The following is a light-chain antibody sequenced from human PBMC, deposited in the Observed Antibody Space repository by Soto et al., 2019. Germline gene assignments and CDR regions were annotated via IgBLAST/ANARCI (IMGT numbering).Light chain of an antibody. CDR1: QSVSSS. CDR3: QQFHYWWM. V-gene: IGKV3-15*01. J-gene: IGKJ1*01. Sequence: EIVMTQSPATLSVSPGERATLSCRASQSVSSSVAWYQQRPGQAPRLLIYYASRRATGVPARSTGSGSETEFTLTISSLQSEDFAIYYCQQFHYWWMFGQGTKVDIK. CDR2: YAS.